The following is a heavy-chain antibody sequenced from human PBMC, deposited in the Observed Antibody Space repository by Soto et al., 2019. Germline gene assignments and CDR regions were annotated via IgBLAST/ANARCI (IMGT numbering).Heavy chain of an antibody. V-gene: IGHV4-34*01. J-gene: IGHJ5*02. CDR3: ARLVKVVVVAPFDN. Sequence: KASETLSLTCAVYGGSFSGYYWSWIRQPPGKGLEWIGEVNHSGSTNYNPSLKSRVTISVDTSKNQFSLKLSSVTAADTAVYYCARLVKVVVVAPFDNWGQGTLVTVSS. D-gene: IGHD2-15*01. CDR1: GGSFSGYY. CDR2: VNHSGST.